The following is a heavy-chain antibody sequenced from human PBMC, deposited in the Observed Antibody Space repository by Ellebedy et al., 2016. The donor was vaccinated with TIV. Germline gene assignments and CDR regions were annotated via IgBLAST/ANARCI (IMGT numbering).Heavy chain of an antibody. CDR1: GFSLSTTAMR. Sequence: SGPTLVKPTQTLTLTCTFSGFSLSTTAMRVSWIRQPPGRALEWLARFDWDDDKFYNTFLKTRLTISKDTSKNQVVLTMTNMEPADTGTYYCTRISGGNYAFDYWGQGTLVTVSS. CDR3: TRISGGNYAFDY. J-gene: IGHJ4*02. V-gene: IGHV2-70*04. CDR2: FDWDDDK. D-gene: IGHD1-7*01.